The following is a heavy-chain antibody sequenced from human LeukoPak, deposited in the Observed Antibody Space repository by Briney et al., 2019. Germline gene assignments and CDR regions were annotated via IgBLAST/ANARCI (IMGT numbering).Heavy chain of an antibody. Sequence: ASVKVSCKASGYTFTGYYMHWVRQAPGQGLEWMGWINPNSGGTNYAQKFQGWVTMTRDTSISTAYMELSRLRSDDTAVYYCAREEGSSLAYRDYWGQGTLVTVSS. CDR2: INPNSGGT. D-gene: IGHD6-13*01. CDR1: GYTFTGYY. V-gene: IGHV1-2*04. CDR3: AREEGSSLAYRDY. J-gene: IGHJ4*02.